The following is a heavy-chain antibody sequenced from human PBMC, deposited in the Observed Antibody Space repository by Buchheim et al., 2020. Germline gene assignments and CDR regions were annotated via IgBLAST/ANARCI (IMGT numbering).Heavy chain of an antibody. CDR1: GFPFSSYA. J-gene: IGHJ4*02. V-gene: IGHV3-30*04. CDR3: AKAGRRGSHSTHYFDY. Sequence: QVQLVESGGGVVQPGRSLRLSCAASGFPFSSYAMHWVRQSPGKGLEWVAVMSYDGSTKYYADSVKGRFTISRDNSKNTLYLQMNRLRAEETAVYYCAKAGRRGSHSTHYFDYWGQGTL. D-gene: IGHD1-26*01. CDR2: MSYDGSTK.